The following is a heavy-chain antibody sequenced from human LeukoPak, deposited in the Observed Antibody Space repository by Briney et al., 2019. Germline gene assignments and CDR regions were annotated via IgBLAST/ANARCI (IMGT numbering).Heavy chain of an antibody. CDR3: AKSRWELFNWFDP. V-gene: IGHV3-21*04. Sequence: GGSLRLSCAASGFTFSSYSMNWVRQAPGKGLEWVSSISSSSSYIYYADSVKGRFTISRDNSKNTLYLQMNSLRAEDTAVYYCAKSRWELFNWFDPWGQGTLVTVSS. CDR1: GFTFSSYS. CDR2: ISSSSSYI. D-gene: IGHD1-26*01. J-gene: IGHJ5*02.